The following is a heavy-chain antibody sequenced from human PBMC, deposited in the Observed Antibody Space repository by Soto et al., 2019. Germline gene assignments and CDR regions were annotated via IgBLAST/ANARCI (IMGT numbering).Heavy chain of an antibody. V-gene: IGHV1-2*02. Sequence: ASVKVSCKASGYTFTGHYIHWVRQAPEQGPEWMGEIGPESGATRYAQKFQGRVTMTRDMSVTTVYMELNNLSPDDTAVYYCGRGRSGQIVVFYWGQGTPVTVSS. CDR2: IGPESGAT. D-gene: IGHD5-12*01. CDR3: GRGRSGQIVVFY. J-gene: IGHJ4*02. CDR1: GYTFTGHY.